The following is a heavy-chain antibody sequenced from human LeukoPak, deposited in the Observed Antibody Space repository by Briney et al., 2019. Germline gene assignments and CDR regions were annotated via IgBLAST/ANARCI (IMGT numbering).Heavy chain of an antibody. CDR2: INPNSGGT. J-gene: IGHJ3*02. Sequence: ASVKVSCKASGYTFTGYYMHWVQQAPGQGLEWMGWINPNSGGTNYAQKLQGRVTMTTDTSTSTAYMELRSLRSDDTAVYYCAMGPYTYYDILTGYYGPDAFDIWGQGTMVTVSS. V-gene: IGHV1-2*02. D-gene: IGHD3-9*01. CDR1: GYTFTGYY. CDR3: AMGPYTYYDILTGYYGPDAFDI.